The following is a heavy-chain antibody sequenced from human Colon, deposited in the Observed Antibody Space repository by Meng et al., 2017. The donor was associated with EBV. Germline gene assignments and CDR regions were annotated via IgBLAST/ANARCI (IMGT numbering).Heavy chain of an antibody. V-gene: IGHV4-4*03. CDR3: ARVRVIPAAVGFDY. D-gene: IGHD2-2*01. Sequence: QFHLMVSCPVLGVPPGTLTLTCAVSGGSISISDWCIWVRQPPGKGLEWIGEIYRGGGTNYNPSFKSRVTISVDTSNNHFSLKLSYVTAADTAVYYCARVRVIPAAVGFDYWGQGTLVTVSS. J-gene: IGHJ4*02. CDR1: GGSISISDW. CDR2: IYRGGGT.